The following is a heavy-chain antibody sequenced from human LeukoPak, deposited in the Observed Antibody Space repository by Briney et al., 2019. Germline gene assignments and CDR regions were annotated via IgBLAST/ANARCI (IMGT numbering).Heavy chain of an antibody. CDR1: GGSISSSSYY. CDR3: ARLSYSSGLFDY. Sequence: SETLSLTCTVSGGSISSSSYYWGWIRQPPGRGLEWIGSFYYSGNTYYNPSLESRVTMSLDTSKNQFSLRLSSVTAADTAVYYCARLSYSSGLFDYWGQGTLVTVSS. J-gene: IGHJ4*02. D-gene: IGHD6-19*01. CDR2: FYYSGNT. V-gene: IGHV4-39*01.